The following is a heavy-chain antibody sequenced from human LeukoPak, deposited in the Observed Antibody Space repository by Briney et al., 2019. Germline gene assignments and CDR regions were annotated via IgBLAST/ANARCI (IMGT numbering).Heavy chain of an antibody. CDR1: GYTFTGYY. J-gene: IGHJ4*02. V-gene: IGHV1-2*02. CDR3: ARDSDLGGPSPAGY. D-gene: IGHD3-16*01. Sequence: ASVKVSFKASGYTFTGYYMHWVQQAPGQGLEWMGWINPNSGGTNYAQKFQGRVTMTRDTSISTAYMELSRLRSDDTAVYYCARDSDLGGPSPAGYWGEGTLVTVSS. CDR2: INPNSGGT.